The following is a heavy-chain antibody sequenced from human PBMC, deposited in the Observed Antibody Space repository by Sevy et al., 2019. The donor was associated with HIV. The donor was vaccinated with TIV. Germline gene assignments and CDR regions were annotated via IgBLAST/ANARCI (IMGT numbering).Heavy chain of an antibody. V-gene: IGHV3-7*03. CDR3: AREGGGSYSDAFDI. J-gene: IGHJ3*02. D-gene: IGHD1-26*01. CDR1: GFTFSSYW. Sequence: GGSLRLSCAASGFTFSSYWMSWVRQAPGKGLEWVANIKQDGSEKYYVDSVKGRFTISRDNAKNSLYLQMNSLRAEDTAVYYCAREGGGSYSDAFDIWGKGTMVTVSS. CDR2: IKQDGSEK.